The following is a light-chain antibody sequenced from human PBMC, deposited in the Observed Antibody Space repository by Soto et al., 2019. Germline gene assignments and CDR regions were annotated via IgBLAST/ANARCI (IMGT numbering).Light chain of an antibody. CDR2: GAS. V-gene: IGKV3-15*01. J-gene: IGKJ5*01. CDR3: QQYYDWPIT. Sequence: IVMTQSPATLSASPGERATLSCRASQNVLSNLAWYQQKPGQAPRLLIYGASTRATGLPARFSGSGSGTQFTLTISSLQSEDFAVYYCQQYYDWPITFGQGTRLEIK. CDR1: QNVLSN.